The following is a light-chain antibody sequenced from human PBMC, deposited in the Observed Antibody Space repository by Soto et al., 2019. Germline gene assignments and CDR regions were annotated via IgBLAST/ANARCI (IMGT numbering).Light chain of an antibody. CDR2: DAS. Sequence: EIVLTQSPATLSLSPGERATLSCRASQSVISYLAWYQQKPGQAPRLLSYDASNRATGIPARFSGSGSGTDFTLTISSLEPEAFAVYYCQQRSNWPLMYSFGQGTKLEIK. V-gene: IGKV3-11*01. CDR1: QSVISY. CDR3: QQRSNWPLMYS. J-gene: IGKJ2*01.